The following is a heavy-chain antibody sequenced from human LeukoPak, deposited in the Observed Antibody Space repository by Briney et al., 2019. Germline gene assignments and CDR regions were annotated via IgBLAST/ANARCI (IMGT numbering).Heavy chain of an antibody. CDR1: GYTFTSYD. CDR2: MSPNSGDT. D-gene: IGHD6-19*01. Sequence: ASVKVSCKASGYTFTSYDINWVRQATGQGLEWMGWMSPNSGDTGYAQKFQGRVIVTTDTSANTVYMELSSLRSEDTAVYYCARDGKHIAVPGVRYPMDVWGQGTAVTVSS. V-gene: IGHV1-8*01. CDR3: ARDGKHIAVPGVRYPMDV. J-gene: IGHJ6*02.